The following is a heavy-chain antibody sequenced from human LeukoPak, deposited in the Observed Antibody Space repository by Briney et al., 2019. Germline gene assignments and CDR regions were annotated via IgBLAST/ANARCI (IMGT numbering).Heavy chain of an antibody. D-gene: IGHD3-22*01. V-gene: IGHV1-18*01. Sequence: ASVKVPCKASGYTFTSYGISWVRQAPGQGLEWMGWISAYNGNTNYAQKPQGRVTMTTDTSTSTAYMELRSLRSDDTAVYYCARDVGIGYYDSSGYYGMDVWGQGTTVTVSS. CDR1: GYTFTSYG. CDR2: ISAYNGNT. CDR3: ARDVGIGYYDSSGYYGMDV. J-gene: IGHJ6*02.